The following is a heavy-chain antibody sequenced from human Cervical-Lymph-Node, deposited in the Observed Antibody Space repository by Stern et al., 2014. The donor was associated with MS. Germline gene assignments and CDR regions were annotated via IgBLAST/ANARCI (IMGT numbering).Heavy chain of an antibody. J-gene: IGHJ6*01. CDR2: INPVFNSA. CDR1: GDTFTDYA. D-gene: IGHD1-1*01. Sequence: QVQLVESGAEVKKPGSSVRVSCKASGDTFTDYAISWVRQAPGQGPEWMGGINPVFNSADYAQKFQGRLTITADKSRSTAYMELSSLTSEDTAVYYCAREVGSLAMDVWGQGTTVTVSS. V-gene: IGHV1-69*06. CDR3: AREVGSLAMDV.